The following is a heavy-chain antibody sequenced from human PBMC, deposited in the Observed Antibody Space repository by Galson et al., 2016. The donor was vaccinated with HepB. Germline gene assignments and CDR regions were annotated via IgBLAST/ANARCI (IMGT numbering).Heavy chain of an antibody. J-gene: IGHJ1*01. D-gene: IGHD3-10*01. CDR1: GFIFSDFA. CDR3: ARGAVRGVNKYFQH. Sequence: SLRLSCAASGFIFSDFAMNWVRQAPGKGLEWVSYITRSGTTISYADSVKGRFIISRDNTQNSLHLQMGSLRDEDTAVYYCARGAVRGVNKYFQHWGPGTLVIVSS. CDR2: ITRSGTTI. V-gene: IGHV3-48*02.